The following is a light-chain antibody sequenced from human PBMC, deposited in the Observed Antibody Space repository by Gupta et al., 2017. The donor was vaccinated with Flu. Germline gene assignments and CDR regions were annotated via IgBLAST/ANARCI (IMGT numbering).Light chain of an antibody. Sequence: PGERATLSCRASQSVGSSLAWYQQKPGQAPRLVIYHASNRATVITARFSGRGAGTDFTVPIISRDPEDFEVYSSQQRSNGPHSLTFGGGTKVEIK. V-gene: IGKV3-11*01. J-gene: IGKJ4*01. CDR1: QSVGSS. CDR3: QQRSNGPHSLT. CDR2: HAS.